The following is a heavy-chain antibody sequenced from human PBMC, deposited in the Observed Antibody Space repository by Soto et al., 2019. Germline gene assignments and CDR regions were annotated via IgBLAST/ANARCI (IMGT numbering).Heavy chain of an antibody. V-gene: IGHV4-31*03. Sequence: QVQLQEAGPGLVKPSQTLSLTCTVSGGSISSGGYYWSWIRQHPGKGLEWIGYIYYSGSTYYNPCLNSRVTISVDTSKNQFSLKLSSVTAADTAVYYCARRASTTSSWAKYCMDVWGQGTTVTVSS. CDR3: ARRASTTSSWAKYCMDV. J-gene: IGHJ6*02. D-gene: IGHD1-26*01. CDR2: IYYSGST. CDR1: GGSISSGGYY.